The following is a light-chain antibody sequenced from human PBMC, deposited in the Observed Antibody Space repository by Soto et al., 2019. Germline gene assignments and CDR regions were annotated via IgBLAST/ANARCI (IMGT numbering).Light chain of an antibody. J-gene: IGKJ1*01. CDR2: AAS. CDR3: QQSYSTPWT. Sequence: KWPRSPSSLLAPVGEGFTLPGGAVRGIGSNLNWYQQKPGKAPKLLIYAASSLQSGVPSRFSGSGSGTDFTLTISSLQPEDFTTYYCQQSYSTPWTFGQGTKVEIK. CDR1: RGIGSN. V-gene: IGKV1-39*01.